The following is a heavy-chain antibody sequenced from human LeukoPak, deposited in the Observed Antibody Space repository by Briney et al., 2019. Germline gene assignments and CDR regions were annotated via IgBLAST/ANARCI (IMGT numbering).Heavy chain of an antibody. CDR1: GGSISSGGYY. J-gene: IGHJ6*02. CDR2: IYYRGST. D-gene: IGHD3-10*01. Sequence: PSETLSLTCTVSGGSISSGGYYWSWIRQHPGKGLEWIGYIYYRGSTYYNPSLKSRVTISVDTSKNQFSLKLSSVTAADTAVYYCARGYGSGSHYGMGVWGQGTTVTVSS. V-gene: IGHV4-31*03. CDR3: ARGYGSGSHYGMGV.